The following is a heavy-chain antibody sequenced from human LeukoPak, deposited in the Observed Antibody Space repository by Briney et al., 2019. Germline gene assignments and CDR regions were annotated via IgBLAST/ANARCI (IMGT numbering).Heavy chain of an antibody. D-gene: IGHD2-15*01. CDR1: GSTFSSYA. J-gene: IGHJ4*02. CDR2: ISSSGDST. Sequence: GGSLTLSCAASGSTFSSYAMSWVRQAPGKGLEWVSTISSSGDSTYYADSVKGRFTISRDNSKNTLYLQMSSLRAEDTAVYYCAKAKYCSAGTCYFDYWGQGTLVTVSS. CDR3: AKAKYCSAGTCYFDY. V-gene: IGHV3-23*01.